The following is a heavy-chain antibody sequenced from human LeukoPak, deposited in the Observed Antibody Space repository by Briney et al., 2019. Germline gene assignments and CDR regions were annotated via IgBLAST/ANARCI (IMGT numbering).Heavy chain of an antibody. V-gene: IGHV1-18*01. J-gene: IGHJ6*03. D-gene: IGHD3-3*01. CDR3: ARAMGYDFWSGYYSSYYYYMDV. Sequence: GASVKVSCKASGYTFTSYGISWVRQAPGQGLEWMGWVSAYNGNTNYAQKLQGRVTMTTDTSTSTAYMELRSLRSDDTAVYYCARAMGYDFWSGYYSSYYYYMDVWGKGPRSPSP. CDR1: GYTFTSYG. CDR2: VSAYNGNT.